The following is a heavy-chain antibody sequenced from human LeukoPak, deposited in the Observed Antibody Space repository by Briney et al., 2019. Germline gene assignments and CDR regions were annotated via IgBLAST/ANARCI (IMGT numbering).Heavy chain of an antibody. CDR3: ARGVDYGGNSIFLY. CDR1: GGSVSVGSYY. J-gene: IGHJ4*02. Sequence: PSETLSLTCTVSGGSVSVGSYYWNWIRQPAGKRLEWLGRIFPTPTGFTDYDPSLKSRITISLDRSKNQVSLKLSSVTAADTAVYYCARGVDYGGNSIFLYWGQGTLVTVSS. CDR2: IFPTPTGFT. D-gene: IGHD4-23*01. V-gene: IGHV4-61*02.